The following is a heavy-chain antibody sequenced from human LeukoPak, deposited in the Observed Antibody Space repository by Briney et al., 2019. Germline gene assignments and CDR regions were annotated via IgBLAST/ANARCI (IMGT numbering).Heavy chain of an antibody. CDR2: IIPIFGTA. V-gene: IGHV1-69*06. CDR1: LGTFSSYA. J-gene: IGHJ2*01. D-gene: IGHD4-17*01. Sequence: GSSVKVSCKASLGTFSSYAISWVRQAPGQGLEWMGGIIPIFGTANYAQKFQGRVTITADKSTSTAYMELSSLRSEDTAVYYCARGAGDYGDYLAYWYFDLWGRGTLVTVSS. CDR3: ARGAGDYGDYLAYWYFDL.